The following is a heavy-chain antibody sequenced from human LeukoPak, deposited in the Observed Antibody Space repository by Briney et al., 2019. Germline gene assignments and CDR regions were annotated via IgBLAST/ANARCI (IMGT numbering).Heavy chain of an antibody. CDR3: ARDRWSSSSSEGTFDI. Sequence: GASVKVSCKASGYIFSDYGVSWVRQAPGQGLEWMGWISVYNGNTVYAQNLRDRVTMTTDTSTNTAYMELRSLRSDDTAVYYCARDRWSSSSSEGTFDIWGHGTMVIV. CDR1: GYIFSDYG. D-gene: IGHD6-6*01. J-gene: IGHJ3*02. V-gene: IGHV1-18*01. CDR2: ISVYNGNT.